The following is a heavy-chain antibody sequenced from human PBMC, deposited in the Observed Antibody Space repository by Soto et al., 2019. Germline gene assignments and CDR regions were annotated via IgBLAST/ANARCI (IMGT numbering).Heavy chain of an antibody. CDR2: VYYTGST. D-gene: IGHD4-17*01. J-gene: IGHJ2*01. CDR1: GGSISNTNYC. CDR3: ARHGDNGDYFWDFDL. V-gene: IGHV4-39*01. Sequence: QLQLQESGPGLVKPSETLSLTCTVSGGSISNTNYCWGWIRQPPGKALEWLGSVYYTGSTYNNPSFKSRVTTSVDTSNTLFSLKLSSVTAADTAVYYCARHGDNGDYFWDFDLWGRGTLVTVSS.